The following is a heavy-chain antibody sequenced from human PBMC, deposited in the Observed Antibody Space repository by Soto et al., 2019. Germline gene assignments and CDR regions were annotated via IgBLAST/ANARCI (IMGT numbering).Heavy chain of an antibody. J-gene: IGHJ4*02. CDR2: ISCSGGST. D-gene: IGHD3-9*01. CDR3: AIVYYDILSGYPQYYFDY. V-gene: IGHV3-23*01. CDR1: GFTFSSYA. Sequence: GGSLRLSCAASGFTFSSYAMSWVRQAPGKGLEWVSAISCSGGSTYNADSVKGRFTISRDNSKNTLYLQINSLRAEDTAVYYCAIVYYDILSGYPQYYFDYWGQGTLV.